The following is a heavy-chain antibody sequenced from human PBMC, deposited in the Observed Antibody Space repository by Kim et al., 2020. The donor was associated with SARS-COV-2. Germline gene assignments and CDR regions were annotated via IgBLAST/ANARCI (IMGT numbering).Heavy chain of an antibody. V-gene: IGHV1-8*01. CDR2: MNPNSGNT. CDR3: ARGARGSSMIVVVPLYYYYMDV. J-gene: IGHJ6*03. Sequence: ASVKVSCKASGYTFTSYDINWVRQATGQGLEWMGWMNPNSGNTGYAQKFQGRVTMTRNTSISTAYMELSSLRSEDTAVYYCARGARGSSMIVVVPLYYYYMDVGGKGTTVTVSS. D-gene: IGHD3-22*01. CDR1: GYTFTSYD.